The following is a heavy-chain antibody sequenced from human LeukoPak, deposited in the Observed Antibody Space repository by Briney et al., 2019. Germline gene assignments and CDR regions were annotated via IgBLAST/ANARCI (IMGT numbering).Heavy chain of an antibody. CDR2: ISAYNGNT. J-gene: IGHJ3*02. Sequence: GASVKVSCKASGYTFTSYGISWVRQAPGQGLEWMGWISAYNGNTNYAQKLQGRVTMTTDTSTSTAYMELRSLRSDDTAVYYCARERGSYYRDAFDIWGQGTMVTVSS. V-gene: IGHV1-18*01. CDR3: ARERGSYYRDAFDI. CDR1: GYTFTSYG. D-gene: IGHD1-26*01.